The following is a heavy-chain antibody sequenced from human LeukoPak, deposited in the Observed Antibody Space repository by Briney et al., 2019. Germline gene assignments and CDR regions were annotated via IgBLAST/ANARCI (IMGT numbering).Heavy chain of an antibody. CDR3: ARGYSTWSLDY. J-gene: IGHJ4*02. CDR2: VNHSGST. V-gene: IGHV4-34*01. Sequence: SETLSLTCAVYGGSFSGYYWSWIRQPPGKGLEWIGEVNHSGSTNYNPSLKSRVTISVDTSKNQFSLNLSSVTAADTAVYYCARGYSTWSLDYWGQGTLVTVSS. D-gene: IGHD6-13*01. CDR1: GGSFSGYY.